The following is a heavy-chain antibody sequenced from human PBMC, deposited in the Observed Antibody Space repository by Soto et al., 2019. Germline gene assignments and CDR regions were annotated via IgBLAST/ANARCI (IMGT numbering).Heavy chain of an antibody. CDR2: ISSSGSTI. Sequence: PGGSLRLSCAASGFTFSDYYMSWIRQAPGKGLEWVSYISSSGSTIYYADSVKGRFTISRDNAKNSLYLQMNSLRAEDTAVYYCARVAHDYGDPALGFWGQGTLVTVSS. CDR1: GFTFSDYY. V-gene: IGHV3-11*01. CDR3: ARVAHDYGDPALGF. D-gene: IGHD4-17*01. J-gene: IGHJ4*02.